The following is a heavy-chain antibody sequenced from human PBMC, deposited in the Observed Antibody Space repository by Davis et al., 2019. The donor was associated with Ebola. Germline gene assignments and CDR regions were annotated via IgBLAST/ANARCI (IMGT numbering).Heavy chain of an antibody. CDR3: GRGVQLWTFNF. D-gene: IGHD1-1*01. V-gene: IGHV1-18*04. CDR1: GYTFTEYG. J-gene: IGHJ4*02. Sequence: ASVKVSCKASGYTFTEYGITWVRQAPGQGLEWMGWISPYNGDTNYAQRLQGRVTITADESTSTAYMELSSLKSEDTAVYYCGRGVQLWTFNFWGQGTLVTVSS. CDR2: ISPYNGDT.